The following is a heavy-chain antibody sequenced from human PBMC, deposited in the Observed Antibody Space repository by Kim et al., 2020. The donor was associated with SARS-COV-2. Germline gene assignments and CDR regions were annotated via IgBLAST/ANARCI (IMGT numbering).Heavy chain of an antibody. J-gene: IGHJ6*02. Sequence: VKGRCTISRDNSKNTLYLQMNSLRAEDTAVYYCARDWDTAIPVYYYGMDVWGQGTTVTVSS. V-gene: IGHV3-53*01. D-gene: IGHD5-18*01. CDR3: ARDWDTAIPVYYYGMDV.